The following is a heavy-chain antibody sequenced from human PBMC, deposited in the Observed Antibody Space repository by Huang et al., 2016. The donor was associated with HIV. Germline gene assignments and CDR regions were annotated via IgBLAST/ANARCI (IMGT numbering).Heavy chain of an antibody. CDR2: ITHSGST. CDR3: ARAPHYGSGSYYY. V-gene: IGHV4-34*01. D-gene: IGHD3-10*01. CDR1: GGSFSGYY. Sequence: QVQLHQWGAGLLKPSETLSLTCAVYGGSFSGYYWSWIRQPPGKGLEGIGEITHSGSTNYNPSLKSRVTISEETSKNPFSLKLSSVTAADTAVYYCARAPHYGSGSYYYWGQGTLVTVSS. J-gene: IGHJ4*02.